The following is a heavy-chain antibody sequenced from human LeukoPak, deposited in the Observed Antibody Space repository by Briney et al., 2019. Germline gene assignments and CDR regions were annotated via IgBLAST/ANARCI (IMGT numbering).Heavy chain of an antibody. CDR1: GYTFTSYD. V-gene: IGHV1-8*01. D-gene: IGHD5-18*01. CDR3: ARGDTAMATDY. Sequence: GESLKISCKGSGYTFTSYDINWVRQATGQGLEWMGWMNPNSGNTGYAQKFQGRVTMTRNTSISTAYMELSSLRSEDTAVYYCARGDTAMATDYWGQGTLVTVSS. J-gene: IGHJ4*02. CDR2: MNPNSGNT.